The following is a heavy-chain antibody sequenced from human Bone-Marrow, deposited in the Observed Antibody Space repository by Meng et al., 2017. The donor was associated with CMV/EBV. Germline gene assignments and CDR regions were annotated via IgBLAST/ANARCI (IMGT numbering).Heavy chain of an antibody. D-gene: IGHD1-26*01. Sequence: VDLGVAGGGLVEPGGSLRLLCAASGFTSSNHWMHWVRQAPGKGLMWVSRINGDGSRINYADSVKGRFTMSRDDAKNTLFLQMNSLRDEDTAVYYCARGVAESLGWEMGYWGQGTLVTVSS. CDR2: INGDGSRI. CDR1: GFTSSNHW. CDR3: ARGVAESLGWEMGY. J-gene: IGHJ4*02. V-gene: IGHV3-74*01.